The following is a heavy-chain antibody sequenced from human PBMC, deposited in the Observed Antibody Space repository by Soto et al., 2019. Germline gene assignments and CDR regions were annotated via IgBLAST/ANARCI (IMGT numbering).Heavy chain of an antibody. J-gene: IGHJ4*02. CDR3: ARSVAVPGAHIDY. D-gene: IGHD6-19*01. V-gene: IGHV4-59*01. CDR2: VYYTSNT. Sequence: SDTLSLTSSVSSGSTSVSDWGWIRQSRGKGLEWLGYVYYTSNTNYSPSLRSRVSISVDTSKNEFSLRLSSVTAADTAVYFCARSVAVPGAHIDYWGQGTQVTVSS. CDR1: SGSTSVSD.